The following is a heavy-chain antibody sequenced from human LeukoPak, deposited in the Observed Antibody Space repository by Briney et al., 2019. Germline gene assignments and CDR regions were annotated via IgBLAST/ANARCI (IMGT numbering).Heavy chain of an antibody. Sequence: SETLSLTCTVSGGSISSYYWSWIRQPPGKGLEWIGYIYYSGSTNYNPSLKSRVTISVDTSKNQFSLKLSSVTAADTAVYYCATSYNWNLHAFDIWGQGTMVTVSS. CDR2: IYYSGST. D-gene: IGHD1-7*01. V-gene: IGHV4-59*12. CDR3: ATSYNWNLHAFDI. J-gene: IGHJ3*02. CDR1: GGSISSYY.